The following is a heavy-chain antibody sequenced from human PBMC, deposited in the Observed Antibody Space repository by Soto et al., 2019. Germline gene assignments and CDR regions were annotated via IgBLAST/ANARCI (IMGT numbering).Heavy chain of an antibody. V-gene: IGHV4-59*01. CDR3: ARSLYSGSYTNWFDP. D-gene: IGHD1-26*01. CDR1: GGSISSYY. CDR2: ISYSAIT. Sequence: KASETLSLTCTVSGGSISSYYWSWIRQPPGKGLEWIGFISYSAITNYNPSLKSRVTISVDTSKNQFSLKLTSVTAADTAVYYCARSLYSGSYTNWFDPWGQGTLVTVSS. J-gene: IGHJ5*02.